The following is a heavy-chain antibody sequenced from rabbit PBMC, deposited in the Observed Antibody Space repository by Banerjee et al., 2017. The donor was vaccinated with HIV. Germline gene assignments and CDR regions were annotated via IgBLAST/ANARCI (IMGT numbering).Heavy chain of an antibody. CDR1: GFSFSSSYY. J-gene: IGHJ4*01. CDR2: IYTSSGST. V-gene: IGHV1S43*01. D-gene: IGHD6-1*01. CDR3: VREIETYADYAGYGYYFNL. Sequence: QEQLEESGGDLVKPEGSLTLTCTASGFSFSSSYYMCWVRQAPGKGLELIACIYTSSGSTWSASWVNGRFPISRSTSLNTVDLKMTSLTAADTATYFCVREIETYADYAGYGYYFNLWGQGTLVTVS.